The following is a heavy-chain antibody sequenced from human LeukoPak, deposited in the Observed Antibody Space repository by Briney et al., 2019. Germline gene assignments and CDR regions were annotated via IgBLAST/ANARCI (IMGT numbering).Heavy chain of an antibody. Sequence: PSETLSLTCAVYGGSFSGYYWSWIRQPPGKGLEWIGEINHSGSTNYNPSLKSRVTISVDTSKNQFSLKLSSVTAAGTAVYYCARGGARIFTYWGQGTLVTVSS. CDR2: INHSGST. CDR3: ARGGARIFTY. V-gene: IGHV4-34*01. D-gene: IGHD2-15*01. CDR1: GGSFSGYY. J-gene: IGHJ4*02.